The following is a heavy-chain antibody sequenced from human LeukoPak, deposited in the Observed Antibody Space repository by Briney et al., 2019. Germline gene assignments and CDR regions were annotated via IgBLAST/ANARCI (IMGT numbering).Heavy chain of an antibody. V-gene: IGHV1-69*13. CDR3: ARGYFDILTGYYPPAYFDY. CDR2: IIPIFGTA. D-gene: IGHD3-9*01. J-gene: IGHJ4*02. Sequence: GASVKVSCKASGYTFTSYYMHWVRQAPGQGLEWMGGIIPIFGTANYAQKFQGRVTITADESTSTAYMELSSLRSEDTAVYYCARGYFDILTGYYPPAYFDYWGQGTLVTVSS. CDR1: GYTFTSYY.